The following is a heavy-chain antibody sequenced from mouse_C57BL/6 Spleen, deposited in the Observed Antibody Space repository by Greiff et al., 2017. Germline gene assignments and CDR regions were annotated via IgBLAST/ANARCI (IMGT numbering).Heavy chain of an antibody. V-gene: IGHV1-69*01. CDR1: GYTFTSYW. CDR3: ARHYYSSSHGAMDY. D-gene: IGHD1-1*01. CDR2: IDPSDSYT. J-gene: IGHJ4*01. Sequence: QVQLQQPGAELVMPGASVKLSCKASGYTFTSYWMHWVKQRPGQGLEWIGEIDPSDSYTNYNQKFKGKSTLTVDKSSSTAYMQLSSLTSEDSADYYCARHYYSSSHGAMDYWGQGTSVTVSS.